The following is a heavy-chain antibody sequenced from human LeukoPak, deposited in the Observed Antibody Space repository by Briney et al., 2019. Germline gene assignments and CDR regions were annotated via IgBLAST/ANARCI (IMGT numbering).Heavy chain of an antibody. CDR2: ISSSSSTI. Sequence: GGSLRLSCAASGFTFSSYSMNWVRQAPGKGLEWVSYISSSSSTIYYADSVKGRFTISRDNAKNSLYLQMNSLRAEDTAVYYCARTSPDYGDHRNFDYWGQGTLVTVSS. CDR1: GFTFSSYS. CDR3: ARTSPDYGDHRNFDY. J-gene: IGHJ4*02. D-gene: IGHD4-17*01. V-gene: IGHV3-48*04.